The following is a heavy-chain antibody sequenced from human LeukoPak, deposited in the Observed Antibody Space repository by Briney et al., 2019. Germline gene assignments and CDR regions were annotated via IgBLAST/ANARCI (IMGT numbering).Heavy chain of an antibody. CDR2: IYYSGST. V-gene: IGHV4-31*03. Sequence: SETLSLTCTVSGGSISSGGYYWSWIRQHPGKGLEWIGYIYYSGSTYYNPSLKSRVTISVDTSKNQFSLKLSSVTAADTAVYYCARSVYDSSGYYYSFQHWGQGTLVTVSS. CDR3: ARSVYDSSGYYYSFQH. D-gene: IGHD3-22*01. CDR1: GGSISSGGYY. J-gene: IGHJ1*01.